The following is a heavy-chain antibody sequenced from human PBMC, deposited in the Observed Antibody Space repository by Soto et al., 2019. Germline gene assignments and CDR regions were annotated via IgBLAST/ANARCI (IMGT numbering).Heavy chain of an antibody. CDR1: GYSFSSYW. CDR3: ARVRGDIVVVVAAHHPPAFDI. J-gene: IGHJ3*02. V-gene: IGHV5-51*01. CDR2: IYPGDSDT. Sequence: PGESLKISCKGSGYSFSSYWIGWVRQMPGKGLEWMGIIYPGDSDTRYSPSFQGQVTISADKSISTAYLQWSSLKASDTAMYYCARVRGDIVVVVAAHHPPAFDIWGQGRMVTVAS. D-gene: IGHD2-15*01.